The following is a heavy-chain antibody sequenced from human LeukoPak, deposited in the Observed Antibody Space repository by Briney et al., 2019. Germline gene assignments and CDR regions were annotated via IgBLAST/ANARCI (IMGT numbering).Heavy chain of an antibody. D-gene: IGHD2-15*01. CDR3: ARGSGGIPSYFQH. Sequence: GGSLRLSCAASGFTFSSYSMNWVRQAPGKGLEWVSSISSSSSYIYYADPVKGRFTISRDNAKNSLYLQMNSLRAEDTAVYYCARGSGGIPSYFQHWGQGTLVTVSS. V-gene: IGHV3-21*01. CDR1: GFTFSSYS. J-gene: IGHJ1*01. CDR2: ISSSSSYI.